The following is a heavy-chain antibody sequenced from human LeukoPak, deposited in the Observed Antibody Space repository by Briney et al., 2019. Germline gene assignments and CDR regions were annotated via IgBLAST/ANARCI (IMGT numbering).Heavy chain of an antibody. CDR2: ISGSGGST. CDR1: GFTFSSYA. Sequence: GGSLRLSCAASGFTFSSYAMSWVRQAPGKGLGWVSAISGSGGSTYYADSVKGRFTISRDNSKNTLYLQVNSLRAEDTAVYYCAKDPRTAMVRGSDYWGQGTLVTVSS. J-gene: IGHJ4*02. CDR3: AKDPRTAMVRGSDY. D-gene: IGHD5-18*01. V-gene: IGHV3-23*01.